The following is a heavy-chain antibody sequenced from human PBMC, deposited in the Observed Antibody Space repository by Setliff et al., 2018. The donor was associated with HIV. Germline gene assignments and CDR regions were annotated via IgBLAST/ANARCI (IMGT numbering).Heavy chain of an antibody. CDR3: ARYCGGDCYPSAYYMDV. Sequence: PSETLSLTCTVSGGSIRSHYWSWIRQPPGKRLEWIGYIYYSGSTNYNPSLKSRVTISVDTAKNQFSLKLSSVTAADTAVYYCARYCGGDCYPSAYYMDVWGKGTTVTVSS. CDR2: IYYSGST. J-gene: IGHJ6*03. CDR1: GGSIRSHY. V-gene: IGHV4-59*11. D-gene: IGHD2-21*01.